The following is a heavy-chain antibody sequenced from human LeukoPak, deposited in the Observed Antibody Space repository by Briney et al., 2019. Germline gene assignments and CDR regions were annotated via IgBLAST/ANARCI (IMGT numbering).Heavy chain of an antibody. V-gene: IGHV3-30-3*01. CDR1: GFTFSSYA. CDR3: ARAVSSSFDY. Sequence: GRSLRLSCAASGFTFSSYAMHWVRQAPGKGLGWVAVISYDGSNKYYADSVKGRFTISRDNSKNTLYLQMNSLRAEDTAVYYCARAVSSSFDYWGQGTLVTVSS. D-gene: IGHD6-6*01. J-gene: IGHJ4*02. CDR2: ISYDGSNK.